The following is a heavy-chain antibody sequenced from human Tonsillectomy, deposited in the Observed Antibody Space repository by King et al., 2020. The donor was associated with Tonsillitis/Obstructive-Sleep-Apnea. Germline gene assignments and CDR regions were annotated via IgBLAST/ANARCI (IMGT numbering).Heavy chain of an antibody. Sequence: VQLVESEGGLVKPGGSLRLSCAATGFTFTNACMSWVRQAAGKGLEWVGRIKSKADGGTTDYAAPVKGRFTISRDDSKNTVYLEMSSLKTEDTAVYYCTPDCNGESCYPGEGIGYWGQGTLVTVSS. D-gene: IGHD2-15*01. CDR2: IKSKADGGTT. V-gene: IGHV3-15*01. CDR1: GFTFTNAC. CDR3: TPDCNGESCYPGEGIGY. J-gene: IGHJ4*02.